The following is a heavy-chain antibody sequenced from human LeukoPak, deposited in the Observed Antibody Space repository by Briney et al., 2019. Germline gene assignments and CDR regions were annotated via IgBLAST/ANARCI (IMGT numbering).Heavy chain of an antibody. CDR2: INPNSGGA. Sequence: ASVKVSCKASGYTYTGYYMHWVRQAPGQGLEWMGWINPNSGGANYAQKSQGRVTRTRDTSISTAYMELSRLRSDDTAVYYCARVSIVVVAAGWFDPGGQRTLVTVSA. J-gene: IGHJ5*01. CDR3: ARVSIVVVAAGWFDP. V-gene: IGHV1-2*02. CDR1: GYTYTGYY. D-gene: IGHD2-2*01.